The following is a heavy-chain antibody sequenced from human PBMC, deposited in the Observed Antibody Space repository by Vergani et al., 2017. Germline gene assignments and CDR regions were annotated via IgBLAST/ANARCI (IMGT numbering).Heavy chain of an antibody. J-gene: IGHJ2*01. CDR3: ARPCPSDILTDYDFDL. CDR2: IWYDGSNK. D-gene: IGHD3-9*01. CDR1: GFTFSSYG. V-gene: IGHV3-33*01. Sequence: VQLVESGGGVVQPGRSLRLSCAASGFTFSSYGMHWVRQAPGKGLEWVAVIWYDGSNKYYADSVKGRFTITSDNSKNTLYLQMNSLRAEDTAVYYCARPCPSDILTDYDFDLWGRGTLVTVSS.